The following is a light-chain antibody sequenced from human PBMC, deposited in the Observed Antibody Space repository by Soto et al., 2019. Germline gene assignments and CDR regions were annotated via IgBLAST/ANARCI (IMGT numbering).Light chain of an antibody. CDR3: QQRSNWPRGT. CDR2: GAS. J-gene: IGKJ1*01. CDR1: QSFSSN. V-gene: IGKV3-15*01. Sequence: EIVMTQSPATLSVSPGERATLSCRSSQSFSSNLAWYQQKPGRAPRLLIYGASTRATGIPARFSGSGSGTDFTLTISSLEPEDFAVYYCQQRSNWPRGTFGQGTKVDIK.